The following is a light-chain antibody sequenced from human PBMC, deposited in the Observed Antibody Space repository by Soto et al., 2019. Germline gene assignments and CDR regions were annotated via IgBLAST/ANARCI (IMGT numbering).Light chain of an antibody. V-gene: IGKV3-20*01. Sequence: ALTQSPGTLSSSPGERATLSCRASQSVSSNYLAWYQQKPGQAPRLLIYGASSRATGIPDRFSDRGSGKDFTLTINRLEPEDFAVYSCQQYGDFPWTFGQGTKVEI. CDR1: QSVSSNY. J-gene: IGKJ1*01. CDR3: QQYGDFPWT. CDR2: GAS.